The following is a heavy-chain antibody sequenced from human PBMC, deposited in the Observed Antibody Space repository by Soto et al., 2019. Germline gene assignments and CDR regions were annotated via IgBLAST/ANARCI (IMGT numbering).Heavy chain of an antibody. V-gene: IGHV1-69*13. Sequence: SVKVSCKASGGTFSSYAISWVRQAPGQGLEWMGGIIPIFGTANYAQKFQGRVTITADESTSTAYMELSSLRSEDTAVYYCAREIGRSSSSGPFDYWGQGTLVTVSS. D-gene: IGHD6-6*01. J-gene: IGHJ4*02. CDR3: AREIGRSSSSGPFDY. CDR1: GGTFSSYA. CDR2: IIPIFGTA.